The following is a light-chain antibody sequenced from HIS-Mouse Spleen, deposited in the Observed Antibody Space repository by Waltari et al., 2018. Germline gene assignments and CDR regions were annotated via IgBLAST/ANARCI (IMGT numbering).Light chain of an antibody. CDR2: GAS. CDR1: KSVSSN. CDR3: QQYNNWPPGT. J-gene: IGKJ3*01. Sequence: ELVMTQSPATLSVSPGERATVPCRASKSVSSNLAWYQQKPGQAPRLLIYGASTRATGIPARFSGSGSGTEFTLTISSMQSEDFAVYYCQQYNNWPPGTFGPGTKVDIK. V-gene: IGKV3-15*01.